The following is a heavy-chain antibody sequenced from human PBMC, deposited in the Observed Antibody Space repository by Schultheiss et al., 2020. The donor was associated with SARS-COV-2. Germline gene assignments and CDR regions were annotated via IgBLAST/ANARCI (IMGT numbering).Heavy chain of an antibody. CDR1: GFTFSSYE. V-gene: IGHV3-48*03. D-gene: IGHD3-10*01. CDR2: ISSSGSTI. CDR3: ARWFGELLGGIDY. Sequence: GGSLRLSCAASGFTFSSYEMNWVRQAPGKGLEWVSYISSSGSTIYYADSVKGRFTISRDNAKNSLYLQMNSLRAEDTAVYYCARWFGELLGGIDYWGREPWSPSPQ. J-gene: IGHJ4*02.